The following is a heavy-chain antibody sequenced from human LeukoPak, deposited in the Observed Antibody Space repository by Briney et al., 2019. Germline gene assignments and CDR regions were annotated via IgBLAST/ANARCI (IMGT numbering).Heavy chain of an antibody. CDR3: AKVGAGYSSSP. J-gene: IGHJ5*02. CDR2: ISYDGSNK. CDR1: GFTFSSYA. V-gene: IGHV3-30*14. D-gene: IGHD6-13*01. Sequence: GRSLRLSCADSGFTFSSYAMQWVRQAPGKELEWVAVISYDGSNKYYADSVKGRFTISRDNSKNALFLQMNSLRVEDTAVYYCAKVGAGYSSSPWGLGTLVTVSS.